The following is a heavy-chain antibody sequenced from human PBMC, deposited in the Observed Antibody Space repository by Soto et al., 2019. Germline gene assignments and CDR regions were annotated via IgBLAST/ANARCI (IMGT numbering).Heavy chain of an antibody. Sequence: PSETLPLTCSVSGCPIHSGDYFWSWIRQPPGKGLEWIGSIFYTGSTYYSPSLKSRASMSMDTSKNLFSLRLSSVTAADTAVYYCARDLVKFRAVAGNGDCYYCYYGLDVWGQGITVTVSS. D-gene: IGHD6-19*01. V-gene: IGHV4-30-4*01. CDR1: GCPIHSGDYF. J-gene: IGHJ6*02. CDR2: IFYTGST. CDR3: ARDLVKFRAVAGNGDCYYCYYGLDV.